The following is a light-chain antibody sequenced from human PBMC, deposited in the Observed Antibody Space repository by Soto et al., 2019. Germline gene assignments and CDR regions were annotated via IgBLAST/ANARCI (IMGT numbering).Light chain of an antibody. J-gene: IGLJ2*01. Sequence: QSVLTQPPSVSGAPGQRVTISCTGSSSNIGAGYDVHWYQQLPGTAPKLLIYGNSNRPSGVPDRFSGSKSGTSASLAITGLQAEDDAHYSCQSYDSSLSAVLFGGGTKLTVL. V-gene: IGLV1-40*01. CDR1: SSNIGAGYD. CDR2: GNS. CDR3: QSYDSSLSAVL.